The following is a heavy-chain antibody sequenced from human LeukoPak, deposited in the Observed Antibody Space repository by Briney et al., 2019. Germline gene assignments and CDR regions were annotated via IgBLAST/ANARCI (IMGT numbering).Heavy chain of an antibody. CDR2: IYYSGST. V-gene: IGHV4-39*01. Sequence: SETLSRTCTVSGGSISSSSYYWGWIRQPPGKGLEWIGSIYYSGSTYYNPSLKSRVTISVDTSKNQFSLKLSSVTAADTAVYYCARQAIFGVVIDWFDPWGQGTLVTVSS. CDR1: GGSISSSSYY. CDR3: ARQAIFGVVIDWFDP. D-gene: IGHD3-3*01. J-gene: IGHJ5*02.